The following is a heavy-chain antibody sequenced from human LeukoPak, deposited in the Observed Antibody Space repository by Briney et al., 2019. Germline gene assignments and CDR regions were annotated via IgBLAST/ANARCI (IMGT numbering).Heavy chain of an antibody. Sequence: GGSLRLSCAASGFIFSSYEMGWVRQAPGKGLEWVSLIGTNDNTIFHADSVKGRFTISRENAKSSLSLQMNSLRAEDTAVYYCAKHFLLWFGESDYWGQGTLVTVSS. V-gene: IGHV3-48*03. CDR1: GFIFSSYE. CDR2: IGTNDNTI. D-gene: IGHD3-10*01. J-gene: IGHJ4*02. CDR3: AKHFLLWFGESDY.